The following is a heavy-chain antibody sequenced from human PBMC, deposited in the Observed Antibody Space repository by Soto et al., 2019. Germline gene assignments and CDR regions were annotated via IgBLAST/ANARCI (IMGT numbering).Heavy chain of an antibody. J-gene: IGHJ6*01. CDR1: GGSISSSNW. D-gene: IGHD5-18*01. Sequence: SETLSLTCAVSGGSISSSNWWSWVRQPPGKGLEWIGEIYHSGSTNYNPSLKSRVTISVDKSKNQFSLKLSSVTAADTAVYYCARTVDTAKDYYYGLDVWGQGTTVTVSS. CDR2: IYHSGST. CDR3: ARTVDTAKDYYYGLDV. V-gene: IGHV4-4*02.